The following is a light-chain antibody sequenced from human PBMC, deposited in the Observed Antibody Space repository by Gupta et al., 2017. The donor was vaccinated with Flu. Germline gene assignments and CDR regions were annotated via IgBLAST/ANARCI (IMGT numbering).Light chain of an antibody. Sequence: DIQMTQSPSSLSASVGDRVAITCRASQGIRSALGWYQQKPGKAPKRLIYAASRSQLGVPSRFNGRGSATGLTLIISSLQPEDFVTYYSRQDNSYPLTFGHGTKVEIK. CDR1: QGIRSA. J-gene: IGKJ3*01. CDR2: AAS. V-gene: IGKV1-17*01. CDR3: RQDNSYPLT.